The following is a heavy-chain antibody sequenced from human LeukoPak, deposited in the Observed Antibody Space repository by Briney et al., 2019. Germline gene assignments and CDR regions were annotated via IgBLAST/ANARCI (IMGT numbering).Heavy chain of an antibody. V-gene: IGHV4-59*01. CDR1: GASIQTYY. CDR2: IYYGGSI. CDR3: ARAGIRYSSSWFGIDS. J-gene: IGHJ4*02. Sequence: SETLSLTCSVSGASIQTYYWRWVRQSAGKGLEWLAYIYYGGSINYNPSPSLTRRLTISVDTSKSQFSLELTSVTAADTAVYYCARAGIRYSSSWFGIDSWGQGTLVAVSS. D-gene: IGHD6-13*01.